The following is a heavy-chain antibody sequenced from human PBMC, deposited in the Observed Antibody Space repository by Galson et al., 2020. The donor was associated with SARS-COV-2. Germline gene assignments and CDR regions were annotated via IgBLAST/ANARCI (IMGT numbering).Heavy chain of an antibody. CDR1: GGTFSSYA. Sequence: SVKVSCKASGGTFSSYAISWVRQAPGQGLEWMGGIIPIFGTANYAQKFQGRVTITADESTSTAYMELSSLRSEDTAVYYCARGVILNYYDSSGYYPLDYWGQGTLVTVSS. D-gene: IGHD3-22*01. CDR2: IIPIFGTA. CDR3: ARGVILNYYDSSGYYPLDY. V-gene: IGHV1-69*13. J-gene: IGHJ4*02.